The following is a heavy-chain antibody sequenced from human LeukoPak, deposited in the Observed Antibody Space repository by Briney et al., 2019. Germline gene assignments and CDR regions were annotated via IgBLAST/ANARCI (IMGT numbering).Heavy chain of an antibody. J-gene: IGHJ5*02. CDR2: INHSGST. CDR1: GGSFSGYY. D-gene: IGHD3-9*01. CDR3: ARDNVLRYFDWLAYNWLDP. V-gene: IGHV4-34*01. Sequence: PSETLPLTCAVYGGSFSGYYWSWIRQPPGKGLEWIGEINHSGSTNYNPSLKSRVTISVDTSKNQFSLKLSSVTAADTAVYYCARDNVLRYFDWLAYNWLDPWGQGTLVTVSS.